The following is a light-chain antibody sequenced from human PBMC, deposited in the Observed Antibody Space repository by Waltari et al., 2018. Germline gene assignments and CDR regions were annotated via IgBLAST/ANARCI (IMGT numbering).Light chain of an antibody. CDR1: SSNIGSHT. Sequence: QSVLTQPPSASGTPGQRVTIPCSGSSSNIGSHTVNWYQQLPGTAPKLLIYSINPRPSGVPERFSGSKSGTSVSLAISGLQSEDEADYYCAAWDDSLNAVVFGGGTKLTVL. CDR2: SIN. V-gene: IGLV1-44*01. CDR3: AAWDDSLNAVV. J-gene: IGLJ2*01.